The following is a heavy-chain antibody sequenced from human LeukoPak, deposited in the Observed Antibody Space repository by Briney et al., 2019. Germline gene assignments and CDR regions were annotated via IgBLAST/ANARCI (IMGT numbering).Heavy chain of an antibody. V-gene: IGHV1-69*01. J-gene: IGHJ4*02. CDR2: IIPIFGTA. CDR3: ALTLDYDYVWGSYRRFDY. CDR1: GGTFSSYA. Sequence: TVKVSCKASGGTFSSYAISWVRQAPGQGLEWMGGIIPIFGTANYAQKFQGRVTITADESTSTAYMELSSLRSEDTAVYYCALTLDYDYVWGSYRRFDYWGQGTLVTVSS. D-gene: IGHD3-16*02.